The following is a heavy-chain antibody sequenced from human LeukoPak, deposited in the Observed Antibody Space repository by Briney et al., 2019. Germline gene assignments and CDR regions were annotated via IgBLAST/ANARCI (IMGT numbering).Heavy chain of an antibody. CDR2: ISGNGGNT. V-gene: IGHV3-64*01. CDR3: ARSKRWLEHYWYFDL. CDR1: GFSFSNYP. D-gene: IGHD5-24*01. Sequence: WGSLRLSCSASGFSFSNYPMHWVRKAPGKGLEYVSLISGNGGNTYYANSVKGRFTISRDNSKHTLYLQMGSLRAEDMAVYYCARSKRWLEHYWYFDLWGRGTLVTVSS. J-gene: IGHJ2*01.